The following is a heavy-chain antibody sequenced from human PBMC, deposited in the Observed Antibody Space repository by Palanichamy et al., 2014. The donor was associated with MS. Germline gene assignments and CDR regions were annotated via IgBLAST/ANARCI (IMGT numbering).Heavy chain of an antibody. D-gene: IGHD5-18*01. V-gene: IGHV3-33*08. CDR1: GFTFSNHA. Sequence: QVQLVESGGGAVQPGRSLRLSCAGSGFTFSNHAMYWVRQAPGKGLEWVAVIYYDGSNRYYADSVEGRFTISRDNSKNTLHLQMNSLRAEDTAVYYCARSKGDTAMLAFDPWGQGTLVAVSS. J-gene: IGHJ5*02. CDR2: IYYDGSNR. CDR3: ARSKGDTAMLAFDP.